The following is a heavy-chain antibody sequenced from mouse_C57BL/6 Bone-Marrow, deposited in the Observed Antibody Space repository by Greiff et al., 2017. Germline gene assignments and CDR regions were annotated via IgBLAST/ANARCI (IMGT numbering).Heavy chain of an antibody. CDR3: ARVSFYYGSFDY. D-gene: IGHD1-1*01. Sequence: EVKLVESGGGLVQSGRSLRLSCATSGFTFSDFYMEWVRQAPGKGLEWIAASRNKANDYTTEYSASVKGRFIVSRDTSQSILYLQMNALRAEDTAIYYCARVSFYYGSFDYWGQGTTLTVSS. V-gene: IGHV7-1*01. CDR1: GFTFSDFY. CDR2: SRNKANDYTT. J-gene: IGHJ2*01.